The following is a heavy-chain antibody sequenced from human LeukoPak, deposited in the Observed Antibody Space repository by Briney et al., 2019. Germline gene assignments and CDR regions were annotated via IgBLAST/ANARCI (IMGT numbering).Heavy chain of an antibody. D-gene: IGHD6-13*01. J-gene: IGHJ3*02. CDR3: ARGRFVAAAHDAFDI. CDR2: IYYSGST. V-gene: IGHV4-31*03. Sequence: SETLSLTCTVSGGSISSGGYYWSWIRQHPGKGLEWIGYIYYSGSTYYNPSLKSRVTISVDTSKNQFSLKLSSVTAADTAVYYCARGRFVAAAHDAFDIWGQGTMVTVSS. CDR1: GGSISSGGYY.